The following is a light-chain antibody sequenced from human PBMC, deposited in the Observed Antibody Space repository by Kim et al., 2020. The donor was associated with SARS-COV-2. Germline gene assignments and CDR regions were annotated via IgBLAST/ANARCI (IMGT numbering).Light chain of an antibody. CDR2: DVN. CDR1: RSDVRTNNY. V-gene: IGLV2-11*03. Sequence: GESVHKACSESRSDVRTNNYVTWYQQNPGKAPKLVICDVNRRPSGVPDRFSGSKSGNTASLTISGVQAEDEADYYCCSYAGTYTWVFGGGTKLTVL. J-gene: IGLJ3*02. CDR3: CSYAGTYTWV.